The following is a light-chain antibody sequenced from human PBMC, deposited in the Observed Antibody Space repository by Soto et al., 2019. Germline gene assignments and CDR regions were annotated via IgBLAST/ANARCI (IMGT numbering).Light chain of an antibody. CDR1: SSDVGGYNY. CDR2: DAT. CDR3: SSYTSNSTPYV. V-gene: IGLV2-14*01. J-gene: IGLJ1*01. Sequence: QSALTQPASVSGSPGQSITISCTGTSSDVGGYNYVSWYQQHPGKAPKLMIYDATNRPSGVSNRFSGSKSGNTASLTISGLRTEDEADYSCSSYTSNSTPYVFGTGTKVTV.